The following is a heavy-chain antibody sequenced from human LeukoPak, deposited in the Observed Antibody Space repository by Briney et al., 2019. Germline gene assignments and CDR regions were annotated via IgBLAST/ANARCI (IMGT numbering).Heavy chain of an antibody. CDR1: GGSISSSSYY. Sequence: SETLSLTCTVSGGSISSSSYYWGWIRQPPGKGLEWIGSIYYSGSTYYNPSLKSRVTISVDTSKNQFSLKLSSVTAADTAVYYCARRLRAAAGTHAFDIWGQGTMVTVSS. CDR2: IYYSGST. D-gene: IGHD6-13*01. V-gene: IGHV4-39*01. CDR3: ARRLRAAAGTHAFDI. J-gene: IGHJ3*02.